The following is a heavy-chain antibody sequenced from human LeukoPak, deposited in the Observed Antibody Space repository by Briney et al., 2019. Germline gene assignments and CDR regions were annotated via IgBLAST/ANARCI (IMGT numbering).Heavy chain of an antibody. V-gene: IGHV1-18*01. Sequence: VASVKVSCKASGYTFTSYGISWVRQAPGQGLEWMGWNSAYNGNTNYAQKLQGRVTMTTDTSTSTAYMELRSLRSDDTAVYYCARVGGYCSGGSCYLLNYYYYYMDVWGKGTTVTVSS. CDR2: NSAYNGNT. CDR1: GYTFTSYG. CDR3: ARVGGYCSGGSCYLLNYYYYYMDV. J-gene: IGHJ6*03. D-gene: IGHD2-15*01.